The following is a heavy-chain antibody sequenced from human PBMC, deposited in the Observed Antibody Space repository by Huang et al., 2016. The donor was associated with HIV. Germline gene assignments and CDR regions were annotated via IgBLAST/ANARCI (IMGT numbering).Heavy chain of an antibody. CDR1: GFPFSNHW. V-gene: IGHV3-7*01. J-gene: IGHJ4*02. CDR2: IKEDESNI. Sequence: EVLLVESGGGLVQPGGSLRLSCVGSGFPFSNHWMTWVRQAPGKGVEWVASIKEDESNINYVDSVMGRFTISRDNAKNSVYLQMNSLREEDTALYFCARGPVPTVYWGQGTLVSVSS. CDR3: ARGPVPTVY. D-gene: IGHD4-17*01.